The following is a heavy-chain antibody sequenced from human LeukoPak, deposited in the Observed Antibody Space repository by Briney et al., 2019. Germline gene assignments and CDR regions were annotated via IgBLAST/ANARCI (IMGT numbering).Heavy chain of an antibody. CDR1: DGSITHSY. J-gene: IGHJ3*01. V-gene: IGHV4-4*07. CDR2: IHATGTT. D-gene: IGHD3-22*01. Sequence: SETLSLTCTVSDGSITHSYWSWIRHSAGTGMEWIGRIHATGTTNYNPSFKSQVSMSLDMPTSQFSLTLSAVTVADTATYCCARIFDRDVWGQGALVTVSP. CDR3: ARIFDRDV.